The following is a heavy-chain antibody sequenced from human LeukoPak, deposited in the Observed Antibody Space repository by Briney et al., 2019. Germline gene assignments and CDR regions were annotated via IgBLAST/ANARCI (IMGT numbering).Heavy chain of an antibody. CDR2: IYYSGST. CDR3: ARENVEMATTYFDY. D-gene: IGHD5-24*01. CDR1: GGSISSYY. V-gene: IGHV4-59*01. J-gene: IGHJ4*02. Sequence: PSETLSLTCTVSGGSISSYYWSWIRQPPGKGLEWIGYIYYSGSTNYNPSLKSRVTISVDTSKNQFSLKLSSVTAADTAVYYCARENVEMATTYFDYWGQGTLVTVST.